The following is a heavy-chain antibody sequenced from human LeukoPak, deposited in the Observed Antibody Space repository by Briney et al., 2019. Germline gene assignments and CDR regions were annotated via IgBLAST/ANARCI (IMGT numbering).Heavy chain of an antibody. V-gene: IGHV4-59*01. CDR3: ARGPPMTTVTTYYYYYMDV. D-gene: IGHD4-11*01. CDR2: IYYSGST. Sequence: SETLSLTCTVSGGSISSYYWSWILQPPGKGLEWIGFIYYSGSTNYNPSLKSRVTISVGTSKNQFSLKLSSVTAADTAVYYCARGPPMTTVTTYYYYYMDVWGKGTTVTVSS. CDR1: GGSISSYY. J-gene: IGHJ6*03.